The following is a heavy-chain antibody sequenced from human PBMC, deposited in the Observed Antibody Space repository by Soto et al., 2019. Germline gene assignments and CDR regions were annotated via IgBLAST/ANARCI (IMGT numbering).Heavy chain of an antibody. CDR3: ARAQLEQLVYSWFDP. D-gene: IGHD6-6*01. V-gene: IGHV1-69*13. CDR1: GGTFSSYA. J-gene: IGHJ5*02. Sequence: ASVKVSCKASGGTFSSYAISWVRQAPGQGLEWMGGIIPIFGTANYAQKFQGRVTITADESTSTAYMELSSLRSEDTAVYYCARAQLEQLVYSWFDPWGQGTLVTVSS. CDR2: IIPIFGTA.